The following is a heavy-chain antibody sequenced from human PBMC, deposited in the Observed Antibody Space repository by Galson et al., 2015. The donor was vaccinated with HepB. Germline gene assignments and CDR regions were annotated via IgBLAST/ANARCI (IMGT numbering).Heavy chain of an antibody. CDR1: GYPFNSYG. CDR2: ISGYNGNT. V-gene: IGHV1-18*04. J-gene: IGHJ5*02. CDR3: ARSHYVGVFGP. Sequence: QSGAEVKKPGASVKVSCKASGYPFNSYGVTWVRQAPGQGLEWMGWISGYNGNTNYAQKFQGRVTMTTDTSTTTAYMELGSLRSDDTAVYYCARSHYVGVFGPWGQGTLVTVSS. D-gene: IGHD1-26*01.